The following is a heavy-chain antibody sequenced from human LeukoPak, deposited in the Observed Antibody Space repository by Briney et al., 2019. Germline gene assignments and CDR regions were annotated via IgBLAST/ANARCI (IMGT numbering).Heavy chain of an antibody. CDR2: IIPIYGTA. Sequence: ASVKVSCKASGGTFSSYAISWVRQAPGQGLEWMGGIIPIYGTANYAQKFQGRVTITADDYTSTAYMELSSLRSEDTAVYHCATVSPGYSGSYWGQGTLVTVSS. J-gene: IGHJ4*02. CDR1: GGTFSSYA. D-gene: IGHD5-12*01. V-gene: IGHV1-69*01. CDR3: ATVSPGYSGSY.